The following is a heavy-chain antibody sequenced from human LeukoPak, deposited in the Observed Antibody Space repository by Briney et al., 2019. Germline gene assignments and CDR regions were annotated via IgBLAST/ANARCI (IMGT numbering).Heavy chain of an antibody. D-gene: IGHD6-19*01. J-gene: IGHJ4*02. Sequence: ASVKVSRKASGYSFTGYYMHWVRLAPGQGLEWMGWINPKSGGTNYAQKFQGRVTMTWDTSISTAYMDLSSLRSDDTAVYYCARGQWLVSLDYWGQGTLVTVSS. V-gene: IGHV1-2*02. CDR2: INPKSGGT. CDR1: GYSFTGYY. CDR3: ARGQWLVSLDY.